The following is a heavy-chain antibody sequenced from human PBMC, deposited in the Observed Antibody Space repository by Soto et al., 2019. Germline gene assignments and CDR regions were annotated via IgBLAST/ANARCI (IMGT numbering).Heavy chain of an antibody. CDR1: EGSIGSVDYC. J-gene: IGHJ4*02. V-gene: IGHV4-30-4*01. Sequence: LCLAYSVSEGSIGSVDYCRSWNRKPPRKGLEWIGYIHYSGSTYYIQSLKSPVPISLDASKNQFSLRLRSVTAADTAGYYCAREWGDCGDASGYLPYFDYSGRGTLVTVTS. CDR2: IHYSGST. CDR3: AREWGDCGDASGYLPYFDY. D-gene: IGHD5-12*01.